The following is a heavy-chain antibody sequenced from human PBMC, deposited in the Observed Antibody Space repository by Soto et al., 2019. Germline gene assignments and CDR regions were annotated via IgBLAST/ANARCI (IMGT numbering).Heavy chain of an antibody. D-gene: IGHD1-26*01. J-gene: IGHJ6*02. CDR2: ISSSSSTI. CDR3: EREGASYYYGMDV. V-gene: IGHV3-48*01. CDR1: GFTFSSYS. Sequence: EVQLVESGGGLVQPGGSLRLSCAASGFTFSSYSMNWVRQAPGKGLEWVSYISSSSSTIYYADSVKGRFTISRDNAKNSLYLQMNCVRAEDTAVYYCEREGASYYYGMDVWGQGTTVTVSS.